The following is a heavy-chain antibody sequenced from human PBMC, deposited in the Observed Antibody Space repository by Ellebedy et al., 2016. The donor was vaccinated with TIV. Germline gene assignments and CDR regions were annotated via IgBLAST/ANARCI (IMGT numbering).Heavy chain of an antibody. D-gene: IGHD6-13*01. CDR3: ARDRQARGSSWYGGMDV. CDR1: GFTFSSYW. Sequence: GESLKISCAASGFTFSSYWMSWVRQAPGKGLEWVANIKQDGSEKYYVDSVKGRFTISRDNAKNSLYLQMNSLRAEDTAVYYCARDRQARGSSWYGGMDVWGQGTTVTVSS. J-gene: IGHJ6*02. CDR2: IKQDGSEK. V-gene: IGHV3-7*01.